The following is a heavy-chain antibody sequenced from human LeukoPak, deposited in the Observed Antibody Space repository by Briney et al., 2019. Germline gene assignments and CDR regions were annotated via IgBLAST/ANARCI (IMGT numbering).Heavy chain of an antibody. CDR3: ASHVAVGETA. V-gene: IGHV4-59*08. Sequence: GSLRLPCAASKFTFVNYAMSWIRQAPGKGLEWIGYIYYTGSTNYNPSLKSRVTISLDTSKNQFSLKLTSVTAADTAVYYCASHVAVGETAWGQGTLVTVSS. D-gene: IGHD1-26*01. CDR1: KFTFVNYA. CDR2: IYYTGST. J-gene: IGHJ5*02.